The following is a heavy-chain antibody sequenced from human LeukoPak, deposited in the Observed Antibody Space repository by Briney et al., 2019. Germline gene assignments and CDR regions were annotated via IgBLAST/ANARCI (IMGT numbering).Heavy chain of an antibody. J-gene: IGHJ3*02. D-gene: IGHD1-14*01. CDR3: ARDSRLGTDAFDI. Sequence: SETLSLTCTVSGGSISSYYWSWIRQSPSRGLEWLGRTYYRSKWYNDYAVSVKSRITINPDTSKNQFSLQLNSVTPEDTAVYYCARDSRLGTDAFDIWGQGTMVTVSS. V-gene: IGHV6-1*01. CDR1: GGSISSYY. CDR2: TYYRSKWYN.